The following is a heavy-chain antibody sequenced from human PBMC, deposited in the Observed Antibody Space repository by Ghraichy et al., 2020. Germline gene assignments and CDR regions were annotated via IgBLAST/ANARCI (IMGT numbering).Heavy chain of an antibody. V-gene: IGHV4-39*01. J-gene: IGHJ6*02. CDR2: IFYSGSS. CDR1: GGSISSSYYY. D-gene: IGHD2-2*01. Sequence: SETLSLTCTVSGGSISSSYYYWGWIRQPPGKGLEWIGAIFYSGSSYYNPSLKSRVTMSADTSKNQFSLKLASVTAADTAVYYCARVSRGSAKFSCAMDVWGQGTTVTVSS. CDR3: ARVSRGSAKFSCAMDV.